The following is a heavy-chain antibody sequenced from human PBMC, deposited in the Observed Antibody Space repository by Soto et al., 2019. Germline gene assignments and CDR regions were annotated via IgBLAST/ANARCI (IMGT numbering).Heavy chain of an antibody. J-gene: IGHJ3*02. CDR3: ARVRSSATWYITFDI. D-gene: IGHD1-20*01. CDR1: GDSITNGDYY. V-gene: IGHV4-30-4*01. CDR2: ISFSRSA. Sequence: VQLQESGPGLVKPSQTLSLSCTVSGDSITNGDYYWSWIRQPPGKGLEWIGYISFSRSAYYTPSLKSRVTXPSETSKNQFSLKLSSVTAADTAVYYCARVRSSATWYITFDIWGRGTLVTVSS.